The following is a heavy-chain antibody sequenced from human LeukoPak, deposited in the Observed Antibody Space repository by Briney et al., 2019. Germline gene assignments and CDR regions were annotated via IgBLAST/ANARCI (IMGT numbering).Heavy chain of an antibody. Sequence: SETLSLTCTVSGASISNHYWNWIRQPPGKGLEWIGYTRYSESTNYNPSLKSRVTISVDTSKNQLSLKVNSVTAADTAVYYCARGSTMADDYWGQGTLVTVSS. CDR2: TRYSEST. V-gene: IGHV4-59*11. CDR1: GASISNHY. CDR3: ARGSTMADDY. J-gene: IGHJ4*02. D-gene: IGHD5-24*01.